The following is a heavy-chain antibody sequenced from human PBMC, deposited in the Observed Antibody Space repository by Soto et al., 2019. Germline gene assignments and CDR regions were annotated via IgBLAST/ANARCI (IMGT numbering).Heavy chain of an antibody. CDR1: GFTFSTYG. CDR3: VKFRGRAYQYFYMDV. J-gene: IGHJ6*03. CDR2: YGGSGGSR. V-gene: IGHV3-23*01. Sequence: DVQLLASGGGLAQWGGTLTLSCVTSGFTFSTYGMTWVRQPPGKGLEWVSYGGSGGSRYYAESVKGRFTLSTDNSKNTLCLEMNSLRAEDTARYCSVKFRGRAYQYFYMDVWGTGTTVTFSS. D-gene: IGHD2-2*01.